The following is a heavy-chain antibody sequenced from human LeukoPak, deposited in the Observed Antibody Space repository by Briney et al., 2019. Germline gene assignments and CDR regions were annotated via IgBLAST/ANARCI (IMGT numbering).Heavy chain of an antibody. V-gene: IGHV3-71*01. Sequence: GGSLRLSCAASGFTFSSYWMHWVRQAPGKGLEWVGFIRKKAHDWTPQYAPSVQGRFTISRDDSKGIAYLEMNSLKTEDTAVYYCTRAGGYDNYLDYWGQGTPVTVSS. CDR2: IRKKAHDWTP. CDR1: GFTFSSYW. D-gene: IGHD5-12*01. CDR3: TRAGGYDNYLDY. J-gene: IGHJ4*02.